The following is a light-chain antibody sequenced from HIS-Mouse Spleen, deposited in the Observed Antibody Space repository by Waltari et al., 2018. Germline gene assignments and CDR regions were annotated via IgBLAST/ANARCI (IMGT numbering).Light chain of an antibody. CDR1: QGISSC. CDR3: QQLNSYPRFT. Sequence: IQLTQSPSFLSSSVGARATITCRSSQGISSCFAWYLQKPGKAPKILIYAASTLQSGVPARFSGSGSGTEFTLTISSLQPEDFATYYCQQLNSYPRFTFGPGTKVAIK. V-gene: IGKV1-9*01. CDR2: AAS. J-gene: IGKJ3*01.